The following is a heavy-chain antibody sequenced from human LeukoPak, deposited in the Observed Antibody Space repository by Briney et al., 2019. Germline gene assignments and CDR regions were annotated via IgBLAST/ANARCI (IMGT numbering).Heavy chain of an antibody. D-gene: IGHD6-25*01. J-gene: IGHJ3*02. V-gene: IGHV3-30-3*01. CDR3: AREIADIAAEYDVFDI. CDR1: GFTFSSYA. CDR2: ISYDGSNK. Sequence: GGSLRLSCAASGFTFSSYAMHWVRQAPGKGLEWVAVISYDGSNKYYADSVKGRFTISRDNSKNTLYLQMNSLRAEDTAVYYCAREIADIAAEYDVFDIWGQGTMVTVSS.